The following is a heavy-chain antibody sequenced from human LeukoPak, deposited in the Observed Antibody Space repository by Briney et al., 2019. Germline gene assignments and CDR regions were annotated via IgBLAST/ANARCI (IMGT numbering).Heavy chain of an antibody. CDR3: ARYYDSSEFDY. J-gene: IGHJ4*02. D-gene: IGHD3-22*01. CDR1: GFTFSSYA. CDR2: ISSSSSYI. V-gene: IGHV3-21*01. Sequence: GGSLRLSCAASGFTFSSYAMSWVRQAPGKGLEWVSSISSSSSYIYYADSVKGRFTISRDNAKNSLYLQMNSLRAEDTAVYYCARYYDSSEFDYWGQGTLVTVPS.